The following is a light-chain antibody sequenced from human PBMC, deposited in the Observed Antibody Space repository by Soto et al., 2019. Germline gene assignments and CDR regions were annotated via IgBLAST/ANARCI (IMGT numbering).Light chain of an antibody. CDR2: EVN. CDR3: SSYVGSDSSV. Sequence: QSALTQPPSASGSPGQSVAVSCTGTSSDVGGYNYVSWYQQYPGKAPKLIIYEVNKRPSGVPDRFSGSKSGNTASLTVSGLQAEDEADYYCSSYVGSDSSVFGTGTKVTVL. CDR1: SSDVGGYNY. J-gene: IGLJ1*01. V-gene: IGLV2-8*01.